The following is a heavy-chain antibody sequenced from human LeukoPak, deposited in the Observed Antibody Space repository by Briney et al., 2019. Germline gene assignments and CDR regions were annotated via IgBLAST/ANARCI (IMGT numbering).Heavy chain of an antibody. CDR1: GYTFTGYY. J-gene: IGHJ4*02. V-gene: IGHV1-2*02. Sequence: ASVKVSCKASGYTFTGYYMHWVRQAPGQGLEWMGWINPNSGGTNYAQKFQGRVTMTRDTSISTAYMELSRLRSEDTAVYYCARVISGGRPFDYWGQGTLVTVSS. CDR2: INPNSGGT. D-gene: IGHD1-26*01. CDR3: ARVISGGRPFDY.